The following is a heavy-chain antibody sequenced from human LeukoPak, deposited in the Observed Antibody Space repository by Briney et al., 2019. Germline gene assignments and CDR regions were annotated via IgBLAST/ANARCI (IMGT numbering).Heavy chain of an antibody. CDR2: IRGSGGRT. D-gene: IGHD7-27*01. J-gene: IGHJ4*02. V-gene: IGHV3-23*01. Sequence: GGSLRLSCAASGFTFSSYAMTWVRQAPGKGLEWVSAIRGSGGRTHYADSVKGRFTISRDNSKNTLFLQMSSLRADDTAVYYCAKDDVPSNWGALGLFDYWGQGTLVTVSS. CDR1: GFTFSSYA. CDR3: AKDDVPSNWGALGLFDY.